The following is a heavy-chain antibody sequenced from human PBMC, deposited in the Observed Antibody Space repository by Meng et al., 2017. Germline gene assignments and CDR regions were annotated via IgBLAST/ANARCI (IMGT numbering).Heavy chain of an antibody. CDR2: INSDGSST. D-gene: IGHD7-27*01. CDR3: ARWPGDLWGLDY. V-gene: IGHV3-74*01. CDR1: GFTFSSYW. Sequence: GGSLRLSCAASGFTFSSYWMHWVRQAPGKGLVWVSRINSDGSSTSYADSVEGRFTISRDNAKNTLYLQMNSLRAEDTAVYYCARWPGDLWGLDYWGQGTLVTSPQ. J-gene: IGHJ4*02.